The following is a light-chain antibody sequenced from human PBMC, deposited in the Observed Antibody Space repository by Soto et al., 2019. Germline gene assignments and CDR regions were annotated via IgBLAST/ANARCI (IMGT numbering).Light chain of an antibody. J-gene: IGKJ4*01. V-gene: IGKV3-20*01. CDR1: QSISSKY. Sequence: EIVLTQSPGTLSLSPGGTVTLSCRASQSISSKYVAWFQHKPGQAPRLLIYGASSRAPGIPERFSGSGSGTDFSLTINILEPEDSAVFYCQQYGYPQLTFGGGTKVEIK. CDR2: GAS. CDR3: QQYGYPQLT.